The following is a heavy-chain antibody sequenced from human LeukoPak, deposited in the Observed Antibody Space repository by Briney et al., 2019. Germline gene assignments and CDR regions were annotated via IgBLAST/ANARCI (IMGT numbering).Heavy chain of an antibody. CDR2: INPNSGGT. CDR1: GYTFTSHY. Sequence: ASVNVSCKASGYTFTSHYMHWVRQAPGQGLEWMGWINPNSGGTNYAQKFQGRVTMTRDTSISTAYMELSRLRSDDTAVYYCARGGPRSWAAEAGSYYYYMDVWGKGTTVTVSS. V-gene: IGHV1-2*02. CDR3: ARGGPRSWAAEAGSYYYYMDV. D-gene: IGHD6-19*01. J-gene: IGHJ6*03.